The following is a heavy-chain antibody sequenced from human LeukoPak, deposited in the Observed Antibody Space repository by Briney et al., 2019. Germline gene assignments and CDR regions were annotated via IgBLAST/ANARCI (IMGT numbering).Heavy chain of an antibody. Sequence: GGSPRLSCAASGFTFSSYAMHWVRQAPGKGLEWVAVISYDGSNKYYADSVKGRFTISRDNSKNTLYLQMNSLRAEDTAVYYCARALAGSYFDYWGQGTLVTVSS. V-gene: IGHV3-30-3*01. J-gene: IGHJ4*02. CDR2: ISYDGSNK. CDR3: ARALAGSYFDY. CDR1: GFTFSSYA. D-gene: IGHD1-26*01.